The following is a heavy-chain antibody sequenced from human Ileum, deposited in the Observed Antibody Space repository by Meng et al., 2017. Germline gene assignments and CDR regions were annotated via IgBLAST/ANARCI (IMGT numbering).Heavy chain of an antibody. V-gene: IGHV1-18*01. Sequence: QVQLVQFGADVKKPGGPMKVSCKASGYTFTTYGISWVRQAPGQGLEWMGWMNTDKGNTNYAQKFQGRVTMTRDTSTSTAYMELRSLRSDDTAVYYCAREGAYNGGDYWGQGTLVTVSS. CDR2: MNTDKGNT. D-gene: IGHD1-1*01. CDR1: GYTFTTYG. J-gene: IGHJ4*02. CDR3: AREGAYNGGDY.